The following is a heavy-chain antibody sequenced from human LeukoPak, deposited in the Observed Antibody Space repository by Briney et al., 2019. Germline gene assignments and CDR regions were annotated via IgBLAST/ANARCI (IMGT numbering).Heavy chain of an antibody. CDR3: ARVGVVVVVAAPDY. Sequence: ASVKVSXKASGYTFTSYGISWVRQAPGQGLEWMGWISAYNGNTNYAQKLQGRVTMTTDTSTSTAYMELRSLRSDDTAVYCCARVGVVVVVAAPDYWGQGTLVTVSS. CDR1: GYTFTSYG. CDR2: ISAYNGNT. J-gene: IGHJ4*02. D-gene: IGHD2-15*01. V-gene: IGHV1-18*01.